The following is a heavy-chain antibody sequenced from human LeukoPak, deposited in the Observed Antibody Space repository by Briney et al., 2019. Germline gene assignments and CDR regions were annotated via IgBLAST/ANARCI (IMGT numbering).Heavy chain of an antibody. J-gene: IGHJ4*02. CDR3: ARDPFSGYGRFDY. CDR2: IYSSGST. D-gene: IGHD5-12*01. Sequence: SETLSLTCTVSGGSISSSSYYWGWIRQPPGKGLEWIGSIYSSGSTYYNTSLKSRVTISVDTPKNQFSLKLNSVTAADTAVYYCARDPFSGYGRFDYWGQGTLVTVSS. V-gene: IGHV4-39*07. CDR1: GGSISSSSYY.